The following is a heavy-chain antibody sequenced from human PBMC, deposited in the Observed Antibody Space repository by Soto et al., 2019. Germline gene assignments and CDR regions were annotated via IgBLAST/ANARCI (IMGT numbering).Heavy chain of an antibody. J-gene: IGHJ4*02. D-gene: IGHD3-10*01. CDR1: GFSFSSYG. Sequence: QVQLVESGGGVVQPGRSLRLSCAASGFSFSSYGMHWVRQAPGKGLEWVAVIWHDGSNRYYADSVKGRFTISRDDSRNTLYLQMNGLRDEDTAVYYCARGPRMGRGSNITGYFDYWGQGTLVTVSS. CDR3: ARGPRMGRGSNITGYFDY. V-gene: IGHV3-33*01. CDR2: IWHDGSNR.